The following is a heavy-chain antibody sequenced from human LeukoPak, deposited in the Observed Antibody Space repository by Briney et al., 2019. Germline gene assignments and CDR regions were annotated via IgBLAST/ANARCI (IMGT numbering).Heavy chain of an antibody. CDR3: ARTHCEGDCFSAIRY. V-gene: IGHV4-39*07. J-gene: IGHJ4*02. CDR2: IYYSGGA. D-gene: IGHD2-21*02. Sequence: SETLSLTCTVSGDSLRKSTFYWVWIRQPRGKGLEWIGSIYYSGGADYNPSLQSRVTISVDTSKNEFSLKVRSVTAADTAVYFCARTHCEGDCFSAIRYWGQGIPVTVSS. CDR1: GDSLRKSTFY.